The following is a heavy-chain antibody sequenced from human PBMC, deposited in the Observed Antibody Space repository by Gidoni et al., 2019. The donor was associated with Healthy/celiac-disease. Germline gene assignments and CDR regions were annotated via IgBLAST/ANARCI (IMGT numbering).Heavy chain of an antibody. V-gene: IGHV4-34*01. CDR3: ARGRSPVLGSDSTSSYMDV. CDR1: GGAFSGYS. D-gene: IGHD2-2*01. J-gene: IGHJ6*03. CDR2: INHSGST. Sequence: QVQLQQWGAGLLKPSETLSLTCAVYGGAFSGYSRGWIRQPPGKGLEWIGEINHSGSTNYNPSLKSRVTISVDTSKNQFSLKLSSVTAADTAVYYCARGRSPVLGSDSTSSYMDVWGKGTTVTVSS.